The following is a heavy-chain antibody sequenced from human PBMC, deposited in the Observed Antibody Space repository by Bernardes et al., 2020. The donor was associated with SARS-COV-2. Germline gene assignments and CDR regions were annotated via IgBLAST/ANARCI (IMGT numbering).Heavy chain of an antibody. CDR1: GYTFTSYG. Sequence: ASVKVSCKASGYTFTSYGISWVRQAPGQGLEWMGWISAYNGNTNYAQKLQGRVTMTTDTSTSTAYMELRSLRSDDTAVYYCARGGRYYDSSGYYYGDFGMDVWGQGTTVTVSS. J-gene: IGHJ6*02. CDR3: ARGGRYYDSSGYYYGDFGMDV. CDR2: ISAYNGNT. V-gene: IGHV1-18*04. D-gene: IGHD3-22*01.